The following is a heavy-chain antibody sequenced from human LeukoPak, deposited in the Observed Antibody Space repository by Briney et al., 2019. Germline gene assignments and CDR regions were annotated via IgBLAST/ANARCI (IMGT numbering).Heavy chain of an antibody. V-gene: IGHV3-21*01. CDR1: GFTFSDYS. Sequence: GGSLRLSCAASGFTFSDYSMNWVRQAPGKGLEWVSSISSGRRYIYYADSVKGRFTISRDNAKNSLYLQMNSLRAEDTAVYYCAYLSISMIVVDWGQGTLVTVSS. D-gene: IGHD3-22*01. CDR3: AYLSISMIVVD. J-gene: IGHJ4*02. CDR2: ISSGRRYI.